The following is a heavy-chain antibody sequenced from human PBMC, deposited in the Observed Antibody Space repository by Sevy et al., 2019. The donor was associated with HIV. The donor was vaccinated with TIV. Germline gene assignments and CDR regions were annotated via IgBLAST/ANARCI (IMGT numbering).Heavy chain of an antibody. CDR3: AKDPYYDYCSGDYKSSGAKNWFDP. CDR2: ISGSGGST. V-gene: IGHV3-23*01. D-gene: IGHD3-3*01. Sequence: GGSLRLSCAASGFTFSSYAMSWVRQAPGKGLEWVSAISGSGGSTYYADSVKGRFTISRDNSKNTLYLQMNSLTDEEKVVYYCAKDPYYDYCSGDYKSSGAKNWFDPWGQGTLVTVSS. CDR1: GFTFSSYA. J-gene: IGHJ5*02.